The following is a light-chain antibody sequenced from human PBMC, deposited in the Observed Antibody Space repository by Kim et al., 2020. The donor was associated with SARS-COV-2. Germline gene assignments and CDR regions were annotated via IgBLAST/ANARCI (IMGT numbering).Light chain of an antibody. V-gene: IGLV1-40*01. Sequence: SCTANGHYRREGQVVNWDQPLPGTAPKHLVYGNNNRPAGGPDRVSSAKSGPSASLAITGLQAEDEADYHCQSYDRKLTAYVFGPGTKVTVL. CDR3: QSYDRKLTAYV. CDR1: GHYRREGQV. J-gene: IGLJ1*01. CDR2: GNN.